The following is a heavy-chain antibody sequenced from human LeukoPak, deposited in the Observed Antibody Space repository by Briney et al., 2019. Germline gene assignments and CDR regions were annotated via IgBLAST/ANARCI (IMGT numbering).Heavy chain of an antibody. V-gene: IGHV3-53*01. CDR3: AREWGFDY. D-gene: IGHD7-27*01. CDR1: GFTVSSNY. Sequence: GGSLRLSCAASGFTVSSNYMSWVRQAPGKGLEWVSIIYSGGTTYYADSVRGRFTISRDNSKNTLYLQMNSLRAEDTAVYYCAREWGFDYWGQGTLVTVSS. CDR2: IYSGGTT. J-gene: IGHJ4*02.